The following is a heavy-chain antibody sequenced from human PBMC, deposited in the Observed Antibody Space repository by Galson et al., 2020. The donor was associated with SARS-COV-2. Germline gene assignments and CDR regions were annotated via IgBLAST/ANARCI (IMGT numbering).Heavy chain of an antibody. Sequence: SETLSITCTVSGGSISSGGYYWSWIRQHPGKGLAWIGYIYYSGSTYYNPSLQSRVTISVDTSKSQFSLKLSSVTAADTAVYYCARDLGPAEGAASYFDYWGQGTLVTVSS. D-gene: IGHD3-16*01. CDR2: IYYSGST. CDR3: ARDLGPAEGAASYFDY. J-gene: IGHJ4*02. CDR1: GGSISSGGYY. V-gene: IGHV4-31*03.